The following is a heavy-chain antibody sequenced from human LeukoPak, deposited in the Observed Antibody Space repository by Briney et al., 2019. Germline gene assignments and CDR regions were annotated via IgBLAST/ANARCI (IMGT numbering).Heavy chain of an antibody. CDR1: GYTFTSYA. J-gene: IGHJ4*02. CDR2: INAGNGNT. Sequence: GASVKVSCKASGYTFTSYAMHWVRQAPGQRLEWMGWINAGNGNTKYSQKFQGRVTITADKSTSTAYMELSSLRSEDTAVYYCARVTYYYDSSGYYLPYWGQGTLVTVSS. V-gene: IGHV1-3*01. CDR3: ARVTYYYDSSGYYLPY. D-gene: IGHD3-22*01.